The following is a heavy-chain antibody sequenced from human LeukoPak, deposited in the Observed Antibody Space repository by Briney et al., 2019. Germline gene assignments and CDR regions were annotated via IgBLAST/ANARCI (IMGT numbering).Heavy chain of an antibody. CDR3: ARSGYSGYDSRYYYYYGMDV. V-gene: IGHV1-18*04. CDR2: ISAYNGNT. Sequence: ASVKVSCRASGYTFTSYGISWVRQAPGQGLEWMGWISAYNGNTNYAQKLQGRVTMTTDTSTSTAYMELRSLRSDDTAVYYCARSGYSGYDSRYYYYYGMDVWGKETTVTVSS. J-gene: IGHJ6*04. D-gene: IGHD5-12*01. CDR1: GYTFTSYG.